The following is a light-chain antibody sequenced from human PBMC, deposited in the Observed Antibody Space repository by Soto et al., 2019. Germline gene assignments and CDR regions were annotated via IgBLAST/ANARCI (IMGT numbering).Light chain of an antibody. CDR2: EVR. J-gene: IGLJ1*01. Sequence: QSALTQPASVSGSPGQSITISCTGTSSDVGAYDFVSWYQQHPDKAPKLMIYEVRNRPSGVSNRFSGSKSVNTATLTISGLQAEDEADYYSSSYSTSSTRVFGTGSMVTVL. CDR1: SSDVGAYDF. CDR3: SSYSTSSTRV. V-gene: IGLV2-14*03.